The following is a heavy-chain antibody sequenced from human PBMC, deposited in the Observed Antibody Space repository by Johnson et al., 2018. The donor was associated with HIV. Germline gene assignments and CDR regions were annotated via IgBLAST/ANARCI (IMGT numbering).Heavy chain of an antibody. CDR1: GFTFSDYY. Sequence: QVQLVESGGGLVKPGGSLRLSCAASGFTFSDYYMSWIRQAPGKGLEWVSYISSSGSTIYYADSVKGRFTISRDNANNSLILQMNSLRAEDTAVYYWARAYDSSGYYRDDAFDIWGQGTMVTVSS. V-gene: IGHV3-11*04. J-gene: IGHJ3*02. CDR3: ARAYDSSGYYRDDAFDI. CDR2: ISSSGSTI. D-gene: IGHD3-22*01.